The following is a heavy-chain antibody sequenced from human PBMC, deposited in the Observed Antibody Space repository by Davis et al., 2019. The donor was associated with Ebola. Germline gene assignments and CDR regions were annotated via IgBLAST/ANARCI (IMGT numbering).Heavy chain of an antibody. Sequence: ASVKVSCKASGYTFTSYDINWVRQATGQGLEWMGWMNPNSGNTGYAQNFQGRVTMTRDTSISTAYMELSRLRSDDTAVYYCARGGITMMVVPRDYYYGLDAWGQGTTVTVSS. CDR1: GYTFTSYD. CDR2: MNPNSGNT. V-gene: IGHV1-8*01. CDR3: ARGGITMMVVPRDYYYGLDA. D-gene: IGHD3-22*01. J-gene: IGHJ6*02.